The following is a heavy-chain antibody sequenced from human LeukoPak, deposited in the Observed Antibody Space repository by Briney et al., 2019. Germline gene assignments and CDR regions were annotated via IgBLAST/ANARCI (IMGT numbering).Heavy chain of an antibody. CDR2: INHSGST. Sequence: SETLSLTCTVSRGSISSSSYYWGWIRQPPGKGLEWIGEINHSGSTNYNPSLKSRVTISVDTSKNQFSLKLSSVTAADTAVYYCARLSYGSGPPSDYWGQGTLVTVSS. CDR1: RGSISSSSYY. J-gene: IGHJ4*02. V-gene: IGHV4-39*07. CDR3: ARLSYGSGPPSDY. D-gene: IGHD3-10*01.